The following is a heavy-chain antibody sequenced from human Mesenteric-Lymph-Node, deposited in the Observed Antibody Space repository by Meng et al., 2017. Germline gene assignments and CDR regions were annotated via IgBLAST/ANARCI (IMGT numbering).Heavy chain of an antibody. J-gene: IGHJ5*02. CDR3: ATHADYYGSGSYFPLDP. CDR1: GFTFSSYE. V-gene: IGHV3-48*03. Sequence: GGSLRLSCAASGFTFSSYEMNWVRQAPGKGLEWVSYISSSGSTIYYADSVKGRFTISRDNSKNTLYLQMNSLRAEDTAVYYWATHADYYGSGSYFPLDPWGQGTLVTVSS. D-gene: IGHD3-10*01. CDR2: ISSSGSTI.